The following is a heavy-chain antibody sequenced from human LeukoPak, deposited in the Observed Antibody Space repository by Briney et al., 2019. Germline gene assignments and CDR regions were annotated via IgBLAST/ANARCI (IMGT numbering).Heavy chain of an antibody. CDR2: ISYDGSNK. Sequence: GGSLRLSCAASGFTFSSYAMHWVRQAPGKGLEWVAVISYDGSNKYYADSVKGRFTISRDNSKNTLYLQMNSLRAEDTAVYYCARDRLATVTSPYYYYGMDVWGQGTTVTVSS. CDR1: GFTFSSYA. D-gene: IGHD4-17*01. J-gene: IGHJ6*02. V-gene: IGHV3-30-3*01. CDR3: ARDRLATVTSPYYYYGMDV.